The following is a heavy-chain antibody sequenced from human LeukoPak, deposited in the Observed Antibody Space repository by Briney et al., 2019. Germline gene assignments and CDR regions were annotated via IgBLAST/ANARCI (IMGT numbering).Heavy chain of an antibody. D-gene: IGHD3-22*01. Sequence: GGSLRLSCAASGFTFSSYSMNWVRQAPGKGLEWVSVIYSGGGTYYADSVKGRFTISRDNSKNTLFLQMNSLRAEDTAVYYCARELTTFYYDISGYYGHAFDIWGQGTMVTVSS. V-gene: IGHV3-66*01. CDR1: GFTFSSYS. J-gene: IGHJ3*02. CDR2: IYSGGGT. CDR3: ARELTTFYYDISGYYGHAFDI.